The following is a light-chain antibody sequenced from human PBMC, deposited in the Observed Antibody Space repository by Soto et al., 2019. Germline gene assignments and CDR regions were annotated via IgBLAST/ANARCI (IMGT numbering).Light chain of an antibody. CDR2: DVS. J-gene: IGLJ2*01. Sequence: QSALTQPASVSGSPGQSIAISCTGTSNDVGGYNYVSWYQQHPGKAPKLMIYDVSARPSGVSNRFSGSKSDNTASLTIPGLQAEDEADYYCSSYTSSNTVVFGGGTKLTVL. CDR1: SNDVGGYNY. V-gene: IGLV2-14*01. CDR3: SSYTSSNTVV.